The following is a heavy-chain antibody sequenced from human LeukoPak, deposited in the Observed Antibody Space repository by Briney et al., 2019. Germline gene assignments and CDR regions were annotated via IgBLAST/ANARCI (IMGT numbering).Heavy chain of an antibody. D-gene: IGHD1-1*01. J-gene: IGHJ4*02. V-gene: IGHV3-72*01. CDR3: ARAPTGTAIDY. CDR1: RFTFSDHY. CDR2: TRNKANSYTT. Sequence: GGSLRLSCAASRFTFSDHYKDWVRQAPGKGLEWVGRTRNKANSYTTEYAASVKGRFIISRDDSENSLYLQMNSLKTEDTAVYYCARAPTGTAIDYWGQGTLVTVSS.